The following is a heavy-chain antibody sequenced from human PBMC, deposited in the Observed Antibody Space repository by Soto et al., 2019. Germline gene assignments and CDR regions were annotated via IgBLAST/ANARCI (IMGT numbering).Heavy chain of an antibody. V-gene: IGHV3-30*18. J-gene: IGHJ4*02. CDR2: ISYDGSNK. CDR1: GFTFSIYG. D-gene: IGHD3-22*01. Sequence: GSLRLSCAASGFTFSIYGMHWVRQAPGKGLEWVAVISYDGSNKNYADSVKGRFTISRDNSKNTLYLQMNSLRAEDTAIYYCAKALLPIVVRHHFDYWGQGTLVTVSS. CDR3: AKALLPIVVRHHFDY.